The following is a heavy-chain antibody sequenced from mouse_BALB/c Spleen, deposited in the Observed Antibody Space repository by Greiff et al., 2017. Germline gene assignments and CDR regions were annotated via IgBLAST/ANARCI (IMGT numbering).Heavy chain of an antibody. CDR1: GFTFSSYA. CDR3: ARRTTAGRDYFDY. V-gene: IGHV5-9-4*01. Sequence: DVMLVESGGGLVKPGGSLKLSCAASGFTFSSYAMSWVRQSPEKRLEWVAEISSGGSYTYYPDTVTGRFTISRDNAKNTLYLEMSSLRSEDTAMYYCARRTTAGRDYFDYWGQGTTLTVSS. CDR2: ISSGGSYT. D-gene: IGHD1-2*01. J-gene: IGHJ2*01.